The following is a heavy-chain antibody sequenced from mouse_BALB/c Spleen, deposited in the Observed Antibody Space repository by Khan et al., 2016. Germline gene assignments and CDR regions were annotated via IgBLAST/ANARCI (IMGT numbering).Heavy chain of an antibody. Sequence: QIQLVQSGPELKKPGETVKISCKASGYTFTNYGMNWVKQAPGKGLKWMGWINTNTGEPIYAEEFKGRFAFSLETSASTAYLQINNLKNEDTATXFCARSGYGNPFDYWGQGIILTVSS. CDR2: INTNTGEP. CDR3: ARSGYGNPFDY. CDR1: GYTFTNYG. J-gene: IGHJ2*01. V-gene: IGHV9-3*02. D-gene: IGHD2-10*02.